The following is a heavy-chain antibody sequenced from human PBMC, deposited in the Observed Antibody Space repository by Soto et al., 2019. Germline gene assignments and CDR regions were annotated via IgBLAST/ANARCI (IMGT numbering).Heavy chain of an antibody. J-gene: IGHJ4*02. CDR2: ISSRGSST. CDR3: VRAWGYGDDC. D-gene: IGHD5-12*01. V-gene: IGHV3-48*03. Sequence: EVRLVESGGGLVQPGKSLSLSCSASGFSFRSYEMNWVRQAPGKGPEWVSYISSRGSSTFYADSVKGRFTISRDNANNSLHLQMNSLRVEDTAIYYCVRAWGYGDDCWGQGTLVTVAS. CDR1: GFSFRSYE.